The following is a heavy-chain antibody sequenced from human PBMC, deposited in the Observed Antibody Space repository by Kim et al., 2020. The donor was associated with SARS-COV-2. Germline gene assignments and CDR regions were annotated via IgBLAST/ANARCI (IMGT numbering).Heavy chain of an antibody. V-gene: IGHV5-10-1*01. CDR3: ARRVSSPKPRSSYYYGMDV. J-gene: IGHJ6*02. CDR1: GYSFTSYW. Sequence: GESLKISCKGSGYSFTSYWISWVRQMPGKGLEWMGRIDPSDSYTNYSPSFQGHVTISADKSISTAYLQWSSLKASDTAMYYCARRVSSPKPRSSYYYGMDVWGQGTTVTVSS. CDR2: IDPSDSYT. D-gene: IGHD6-13*01.